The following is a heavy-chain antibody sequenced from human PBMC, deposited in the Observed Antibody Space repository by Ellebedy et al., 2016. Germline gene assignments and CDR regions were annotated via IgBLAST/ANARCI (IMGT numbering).Heavy chain of an antibody. CDR1: GFTFRSYW. D-gene: IGHD2-15*01. CDR3: ARANSGPLPVDALDV. J-gene: IGHJ3*01. V-gene: IGHV3-74*01. Sequence: GGSLRLSCEGSGFTFRSYWMHWVRHVPGKGLVWVARIKSDGRSTDYADSVKGRFTISRDNAKNTVSLEMNSLRAEDTAVYYCARANSGPLPVDALDVWGQGTMVTVSS. CDR2: IKSDGRST.